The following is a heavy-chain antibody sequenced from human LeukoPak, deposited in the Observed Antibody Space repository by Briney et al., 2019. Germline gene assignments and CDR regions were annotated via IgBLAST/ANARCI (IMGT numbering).Heavy chain of an antibody. CDR2: INPNSGGT. CDR1: GYTFTGYY. D-gene: IGHD3/OR15-3a*01. V-gene: IGHV1-2*02. Sequence: ASVKVSCKASGYTFTGYYMHWVRQAPGQGLEWMGWINPNSGGTSYAQKFQGRVTMTRDTSTSTVYMELRSLRSDDTAVYYCARDGHYMDVWGKGTTVTVSS. J-gene: IGHJ6*03. CDR3: ARDGHYMDV.